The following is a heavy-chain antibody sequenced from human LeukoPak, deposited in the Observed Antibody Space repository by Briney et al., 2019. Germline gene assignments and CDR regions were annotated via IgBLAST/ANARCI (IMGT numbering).Heavy chain of an antibody. CDR1: GFNFRSHA. D-gene: IGHD2-8*01. V-gene: IGHV3-23*01. J-gene: IGHJ4*02. CDR2: ISNGGAGT. Sequence: PGESLRLSCAASGFNFRSHAMSWVRQAPGKGLEWVSVISNGGAGTYYADSVKGRFTISRDNSKSTLYLQMSSLRAVDTAVYYCAKDHGTNVYDPFDYWGQGTQVTVSS. CDR3: AKDHGTNVYDPFDY.